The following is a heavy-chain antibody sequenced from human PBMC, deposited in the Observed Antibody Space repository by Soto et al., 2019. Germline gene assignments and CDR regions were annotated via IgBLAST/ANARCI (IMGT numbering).Heavy chain of an antibody. Sequence: ESGGGLVKPGGSLRLSCAASGFTFSSYSMNWVRQAPGKGLEWVSSIISSSSYIYYADSVKGRFTISRDNAKNSLYLQMNSLRAEDTAVYYCARDVHYDILTGYYVKSWFDPWGQGTLVTVSS. J-gene: IGHJ5*02. D-gene: IGHD3-9*01. V-gene: IGHV3-21*01. CDR3: ARDVHYDILTGYYVKSWFDP. CDR2: IISSSSYI. CDR1: GFTFSSYS.